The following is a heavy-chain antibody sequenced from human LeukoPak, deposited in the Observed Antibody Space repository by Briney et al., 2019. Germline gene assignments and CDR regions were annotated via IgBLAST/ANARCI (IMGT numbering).Heavy chain of an antibody. Sequence: ASVKLSCKASGYTFTDYYMHWVRQAPGQGLEWMGWINPNSGGTNSAQKFQGRVTMTRDTSISTAYMELSRLRSDDTAVYYCARATSLVLPAADHYYYGLAVWGQGTTVPVSS. V-gene: IGHV1-2*02. CDR1: GYTFTDYY. D-gene: IGHD2-2*01. CDR2: INPNSGGT. J-gene: IGHJ6*02. CDR3: ARATSLVLPAADHYYYGLAV.